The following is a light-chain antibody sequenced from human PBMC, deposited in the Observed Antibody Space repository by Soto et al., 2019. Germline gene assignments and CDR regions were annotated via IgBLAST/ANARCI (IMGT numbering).Light chain of an antibody. CDR1: QDISNY. V-gene: IGKV1-33*01. CDR2: DAS. Sequence: DIRMTQSPSSLSAAVGDRVTITCQASQDISNYLNWYQQKPGKAPKLLIYDASNLETGVPSRFSGSGSGTDFTFTISSLQPEDIATYYCQQYDNLRVTFGGGTKVEIK. J-gene: IGKJ4*01. CDR3: QQYDNLRVT.